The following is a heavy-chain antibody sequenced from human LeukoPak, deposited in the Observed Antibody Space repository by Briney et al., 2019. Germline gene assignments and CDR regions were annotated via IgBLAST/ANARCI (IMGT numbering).Heavy chain of an antibody. CDR3: AKDITMVRGVIPDAFDI. CDR2: ISWNSGSI. CDR1: GFTFDDYA. V-gene: IGHV3-9*01. Sequence: GGSLRLSCAASGFTFDDYAMHWVRQAPGKGLEWVSGISWNSGSIGYADSVKGRFTISRDNAKNSLYLQMNSLRAEDTALYYCAKDITMVRGVIPDAFDIWGQGTMVTVSS. J-gene: IGHJ3*02. D-gene: IGHD3-10*01.